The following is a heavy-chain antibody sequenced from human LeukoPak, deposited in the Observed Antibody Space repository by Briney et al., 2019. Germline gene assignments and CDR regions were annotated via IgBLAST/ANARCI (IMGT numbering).Heavy chain of an antibody. CDR3: TRELGYSYGSY. D-gene: IGHD5-18*01. J-gene: IGHJ4*02. CDR2: IRSKAYGGTT. Sequence: GGSLRLSCTASGFTFGDYAMSWFSQAPGKGLEWVGFIRSKAYGGTTEYAASAKGRFTISRDDSKSIAYLQMNSLKTEDTAVYYCTRELGYSYGSYWGQGTLVTVSS. CDR1: GFTFGDYA. V-gene: IGHV3-49*03.